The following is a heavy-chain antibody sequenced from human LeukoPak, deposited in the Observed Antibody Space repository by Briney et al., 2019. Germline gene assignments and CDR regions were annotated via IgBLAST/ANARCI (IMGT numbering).Heavy chain of an antibody. D-gene: IGHD3-9*01. J-gene: IGHJ4*02. Sequence: ASVKVSCKASGYTFTSYDINWVRQATGQGLECMGWMNPNSGNTGYAQKFQGRVTMTRNTSISTAYMELSSLRSEDTAVYYCARVRYFDWQNPPSDYWGQGTLVTVSS. V-gene: IGHV1-8*01. CDR1: GYTFTSYD. CDR3: ARVRYFDWQNPPSDY. CDR2: MNPNSGNT.